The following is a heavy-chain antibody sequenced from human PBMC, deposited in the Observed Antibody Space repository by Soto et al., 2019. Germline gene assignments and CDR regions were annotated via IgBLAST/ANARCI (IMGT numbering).Heavy chain of an antibody. Sequence: PGGSLRLSCAASGFTFSSYGMHWVRQSPGKGLEWVAVISYDGSNKYYADSEKGRITISRDNSKNMLYLQMNITRAETAAVYYGEKDLGHLDFDYWGQGTLVTVSS. CDR2: ISYDGSNK. V-gene: IGHV3-30*18. D-gene: IGHD3-3*01. J-gene: IGHJ4*02. CDR1: GFTFSSYG. CDR3: EKDLGHLDFDY.